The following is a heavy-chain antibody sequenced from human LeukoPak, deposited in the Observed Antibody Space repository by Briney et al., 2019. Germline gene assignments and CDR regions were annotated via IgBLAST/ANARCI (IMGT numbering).Heavy chain of an antibody. CDR1: GGSISSYY. J-gene: IGHJ4*02. CDR3: ARDSSGYYRIDY. Sequence: SETLSLTCTVSGGSISSYYWSWIRQPPGRGLEWIGYVFHSGSTNYNPSLKSRVTISVDTSKNQFSLKLTSVTAVDTAVYYCARDSSGYYRIDYWGQGTLVTVSS. D-gene: IGHD3-22*01. V-gene: IGHV4-59*08. CDR2: VFHSGST.